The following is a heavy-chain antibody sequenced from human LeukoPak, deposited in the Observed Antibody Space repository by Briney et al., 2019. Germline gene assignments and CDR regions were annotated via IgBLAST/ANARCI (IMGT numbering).Heavy chain of an antibody. CDR2: FYYSGII. D-gene: IGHD3-10*01. J-gene: IGHJ4*02. V-gene: IGHV4-39*02. CDR1: GGSISSSSYY. Sequence: SSETLSLTCTVCGGSISSSSYYWGWVRRPPGKGLEWIGRFYYSGIIYYKPALKSRVTISVNTTKNHFSLKLSSVTAADTAVYYCARRVGVGELIDYWGQGTLVTVSS. CDR3: ARRVGVGELIDY.